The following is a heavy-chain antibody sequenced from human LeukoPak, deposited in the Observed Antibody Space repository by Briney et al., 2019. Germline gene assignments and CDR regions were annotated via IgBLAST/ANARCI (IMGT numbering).Heavy chain of an antibody. D-gene: IGHD5-24*01. CDR3: ARREDGFNY. Sequence: PSETLSLTRTVSGGSISSSSYYWGWIRQPPGKGLEWIGSIYYSGSTYYNPSLKSRVTISVDTSKNQFSLKLSSVTAADTAVYYCARREDGFNYWGQGTLVTVSS. V-gene: IGHV4-39*01. CDR2: IYYSGST. J-gene: IGHJ4*02. CDR1: GGSISSSSYY.